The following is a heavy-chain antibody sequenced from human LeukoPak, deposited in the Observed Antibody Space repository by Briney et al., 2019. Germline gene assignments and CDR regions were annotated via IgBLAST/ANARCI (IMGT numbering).Heavy chain of an antibody. CDR1: GFIFSTYG. CDR2: IWYDGNNR. D-gene: IGHD1-26*01. Sequence: SGGSLRLSCAASGFIFSTYGMHWVRQAPGKGLEWVAVIWYDGNNRNYADSVKGRFTISRDKSKNTLYLQMNSLRAGDTAVYYCAKDLPVGATRVYFDYWGQGTLVTVSS. CDR3: AKDLPVGATRVYFDY. V-gene: IGHV3-33*03. J-gene: IGHJ4*02.